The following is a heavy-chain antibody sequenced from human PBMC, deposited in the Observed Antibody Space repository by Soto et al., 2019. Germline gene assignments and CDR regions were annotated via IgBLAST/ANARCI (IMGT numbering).Heavy chain of an antibody. CDR1: GFTFSSYA. V-gene: IGHV3-23*01. Sequence: EVQLLESGGGLVQPGGSLRLSCAASGFTFSSYAMSWVRQAPGKGLEWVSAISGSGGSTYYADSVNGRFTISRDNSKXXXXXXXXXXXXXDTAVYYCAKEDRSGDCTDWGQGTLVTVSS. CDR2: ISGSGGST. CDR3: AKEDRSGDCTD. J-gene: IGHJ4*02. D-gene: IGHD2-21*02.